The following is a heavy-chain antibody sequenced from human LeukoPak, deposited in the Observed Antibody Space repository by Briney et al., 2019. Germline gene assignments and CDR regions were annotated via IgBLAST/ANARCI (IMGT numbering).Heavy chain of an antibody. Sequence: PGGSLRLSCTASGFTFGDYAMSWVRQAPGKGLEWVGFIRSKAYGGTTEYAASVKGRFTISRDDSKSIAYLQMNSLKTEDTAVYYCTRDISQITPLYYYYMDVWGKGTTVTVSS. CDR1: GFTFGDYA. CDR3: TRDISQITPLYYYYMDV. V-gene: IGHV3-49*04. J-gene: IGHJ6*03. CDR2: IRSKAYGGTT. D-gene: IGHD5-24*01.